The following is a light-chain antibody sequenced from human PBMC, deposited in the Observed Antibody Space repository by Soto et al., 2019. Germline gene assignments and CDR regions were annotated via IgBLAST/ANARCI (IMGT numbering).Light chain of an antibody. Sequence: DIQMTQSPSSLSASVGDRVTITCRASQGISACLAWYQQKPGKVPKLLIYAASTLQSGVPSRFSGSGAGTDFTLTISSLQPEDFATYYCQKYNSVPLTFGGGTKVEIK. CDR2: AAS. CDR3: QKYNSVPLT. V-gene: IGKV1-27*01. CDR1: QGISAC. J-gene: IGKJ4*01.